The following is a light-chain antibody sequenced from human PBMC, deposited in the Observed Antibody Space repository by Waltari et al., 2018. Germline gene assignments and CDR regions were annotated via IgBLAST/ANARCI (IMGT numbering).Light chain of an antibody. CDR3: ASYTTSDTIV. CDR1: SSDVGNYNL. CDR2: EVT. J-gene: IGLJ1*01. V-gene: IGLV2-14*02. Sequence: QSGLTQPASVSGSPGQSITVSCTGTSSDVGNYNLVSWYQQYPGKAPKLMVYEVTKRTSGVSDRFSGSKSGNTASLTISGLQADDEADYYCASYTTSDTIVFGTGTGVTVL.